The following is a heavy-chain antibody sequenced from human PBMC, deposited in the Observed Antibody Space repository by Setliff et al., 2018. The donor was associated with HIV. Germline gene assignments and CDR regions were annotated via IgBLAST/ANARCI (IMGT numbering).Heavy chain of an antibody. CDR1: DYTFTTYW. Sequence: GESLKISCKALDYTFTTYWIAWVRQMPGEGLEWTGIIYPDDSDIRYNPSFQNQITISADKSIATAYLQLNNLKASDTATYYCARRDGRSMNAFQIWGPGTMVTVSS. D-gene: IGHD2-21*01. CDR3: ARRDGRSMNAFQI. V-gene: IGHV5-51*01. J-gene: IGHJ3*01. CDR2: IYPDDSDI.